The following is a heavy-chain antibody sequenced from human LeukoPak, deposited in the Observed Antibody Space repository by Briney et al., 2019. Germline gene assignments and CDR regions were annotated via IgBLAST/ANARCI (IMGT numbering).Heavy chain of an antibody. Sequence: GVSLRLSCAASGFTFSSYAMHWVRQAPGKGLEWVAVISYDGSNKYYTDSVKGRFTISRDNSKNTLYLQMNSLRAEDTAVYYCARPYNSGWYGDFDYWGQGTLVTVSS. J-gene: IGHJ4*02. CDR1: GFTFSSYA. V-gene: IGHV3-30-3*01. CDR3: ARPYNSGWYGDFDY. D-gene: IGHD6-19*01. CDR2: ISYDGSNK.